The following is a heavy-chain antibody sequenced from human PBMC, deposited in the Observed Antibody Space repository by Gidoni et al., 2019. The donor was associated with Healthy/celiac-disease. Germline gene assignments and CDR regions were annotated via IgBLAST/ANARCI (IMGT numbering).Heavy chain of an antibody. CDR2: INPNSGGT. J-gene: IGHJ6*02. CDR1: GYTFTGYY. CDR3: ARVYSSGWPYYYYYGMDV. V-gene: IGHV1-2*02. Sequence: QVQLVQSGAAVKKPGASVKVSCKASGYTFTGYYLHWVRQAPGQGLEWMGWINPNSGGTNYAQKFQGRVTMTRDTSISTAYMELSRLRSDDTAVYYCARVYSSGWPYYYYYGMDVWGQGTTVTVSS. D-gene: IGHD6-19*01.